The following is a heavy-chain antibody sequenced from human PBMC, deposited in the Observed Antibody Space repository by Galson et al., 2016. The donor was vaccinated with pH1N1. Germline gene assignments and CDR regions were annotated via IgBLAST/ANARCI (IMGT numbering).Heavy chain of an antibody. CDR2: INPSTGTT. CDR1: GYSFIDYY. Sequence: SVKVSCKASGYSFIDYYIHWVRQAPGQGPEWMGWINPSTGTTNHAQGFQGRVTMTRDTSISTAYMELSGLRSDDTAVYYCARPPYYSGSFYEYWGQGTLVTVSS. J-gene: IGHJ4*02. D-gene: IGHD1-26*01. CDR3: ARPPYYSGSFYEY. V-gene: IGHV1-2*02.